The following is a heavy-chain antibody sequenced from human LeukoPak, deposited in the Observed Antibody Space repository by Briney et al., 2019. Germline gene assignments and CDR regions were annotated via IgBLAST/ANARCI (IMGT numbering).Heavy chain of an antibody. J-gene: IGHJ4*02. CDR3: AKPDSDTIFGVVN. CDR1: RFSFTAYP. CDR2: ISASGDVT. D-gene: IGHD3-3*01. V-gene: IGHV3-23*01. Sequence: GRSLRLSSEASRFSFTAYPMGCVRRAPGKGLEWVSGISASGDVTFHTDPLKGRLTISRDNSKNTLYIQMNSLRAEDTAVYYCAKPDSDTIFGVVNWGQGTLVTVSS.